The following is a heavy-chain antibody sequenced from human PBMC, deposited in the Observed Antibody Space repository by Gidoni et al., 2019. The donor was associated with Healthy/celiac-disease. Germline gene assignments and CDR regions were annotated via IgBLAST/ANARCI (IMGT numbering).Heavy chain of an antibody. CDR1: GFTFDDYA. CDR2: ISWNSGNI. J-gene: IGHJ6*02. D-gene: IGHD4-17*01. V-gene: IGHV3-9*01. CDR3: AKDMEDYGDYYYGMDV. Sequence: EVQLVESGGGLVQPGRSLSLTCAASGFTFDDYAMHWVRQAPGKGLEWVSGISWNSGNIGYADSVKGRFTISRDNAKNSLYLQMNSLRAEDTALYYCAKDMEDYGDYYYGMDVWGQGTTVTVSS.